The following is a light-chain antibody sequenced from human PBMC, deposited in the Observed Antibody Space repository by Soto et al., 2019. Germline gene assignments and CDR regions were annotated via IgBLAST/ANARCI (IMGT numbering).Light chain of an antibody. V-gene: IGKV3-20*01. CDR3: HQYGSSPQT. Sequence: EIVMTQSPATLSVSPGETATLSCRASQYVSNKVAWYQQKPGQAPRLLIYGASSRATGIPDRFSGSGSGTDFTLTISSLEPEDFAVFYCHQYGSSPQTFGQGTKVDIK. CDR2: GAS. J-gene: IGKJ1*01. CDR1: QYVSNK.